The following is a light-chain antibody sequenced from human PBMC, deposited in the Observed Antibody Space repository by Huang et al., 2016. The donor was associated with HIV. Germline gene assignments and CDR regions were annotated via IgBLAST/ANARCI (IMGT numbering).Light chain of an antibody. CDR3: QQRSNRTPTT. CDR2: DAS. J-gene: IGKJ1*01. CDR1: QSVGSY. V-gene: IGKV3-11*01. Sequence: EIILTQSPATLSLSPGERATLSCRASQSVGSYLAWYQQKPGQAPRRLIHDASNRATGIPARFSGGGSGTDFTLTIRGLEPDDFAVYFCQQRSNRTPTTFGQGTKVE.